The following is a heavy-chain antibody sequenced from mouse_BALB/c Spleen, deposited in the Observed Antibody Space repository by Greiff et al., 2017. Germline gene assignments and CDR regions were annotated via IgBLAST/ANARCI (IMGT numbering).Heavy chain of an antibody. J-gene: IGHJ3*01. CDR2: IRLKSNNYAT. D-gene: IGHD1-1*01. CDR1: GFTFSNYW. V-gene: IGHV6-6*02. Sequence: EVKVEESGGGLVQPGGSMKLSCVASGFTFSNYWMNWVRQSPEKGLEWVAEIRLKSNNYATHYAESVKGRFTISRADSKSSVYLQMNNLRAEDTGIYYYAPYYYGAWFAYWGQGTLVTVSA. CDR3: APYYYGAWFAY.